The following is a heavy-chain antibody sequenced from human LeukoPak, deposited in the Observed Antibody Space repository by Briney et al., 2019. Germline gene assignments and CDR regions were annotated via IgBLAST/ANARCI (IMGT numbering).Heavy chain of an antibody. D-gene: IGHD1-26*01. Sequence: ASVKVSCKVSGYTLTKLSMHWVRQAPGKGLEWMGGFDPEDGETIYTQKFQGRVTMTTDTSTSTAYMDLRSLRSDDTAVYYCARFLPQKWELPGNWFDPWGQGTLVTVSS. CDR3: ARFLPQKWELPGNWFDP. CDR2: FDPEDGET. V-gene: IGHV1-24*01. CDR1: GYTLTKLS. J-gene: IGHJ5*02.